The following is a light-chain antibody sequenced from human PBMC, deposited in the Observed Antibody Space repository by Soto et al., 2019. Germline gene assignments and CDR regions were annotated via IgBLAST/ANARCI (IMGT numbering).Light chain of an antibody. CDR1: PDISNY. Sequence: DIQITQSPSSLSASLPRRGNITNQASPDISNYLNWYQQKPGKAPKLLIYDASNLETGVPSRFSGSGSGTAFTFTISSLQPEDIATYYCQQYDNLPTFGQGTRLEIK. V-gene: IGKV1-33*01. J-gene: IGKJ5*01. CDR3: QQYDNLPT. CDR2: DAS.